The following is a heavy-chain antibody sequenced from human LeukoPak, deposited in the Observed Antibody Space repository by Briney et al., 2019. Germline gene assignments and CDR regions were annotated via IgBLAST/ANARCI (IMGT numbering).Heavy chain of an antibody. V-gene: IGHV3-11*01. CDR3: ARTPWGYYDSSGYGFDY. J-gene: IGHJ4*02. CDR2: ISSSGSTI. CDR1: GFTFSDYY. Sequence: PGGSLRLSCAASGFTFSDYYMSWIRQAPGKGLEWVSYISSSGSTIYYADSVKGRFTNSRDNAKNSLYLQMNSLRAEDTAVYYCARTPWGYYDSSGYGFDYWGQGTLVTVSS. D-gene: IGHD3-22*01.